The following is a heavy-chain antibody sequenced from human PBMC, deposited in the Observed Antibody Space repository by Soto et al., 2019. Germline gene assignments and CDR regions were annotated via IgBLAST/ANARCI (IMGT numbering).Heavy chain of an antibody. V-gene: IGHV3-23*01. CDR3: AKSSGWYVNNWLDP. CDR2: VTGSGGAT. CDR1: GFTFSSYA. D-gene: IGHD6-19*01. Sequence: HPGGSLRLSCEPSGFTFSSYAMSWVRQAPGKGLEWVSSVTGSGGATYHAASVKGRFTISRDNAKNRLYLQMNSLRAEDTAIYYCAKSSGWYVNNWLDPWGQGSLVTVSS. J-gene: IGHJ5*02.